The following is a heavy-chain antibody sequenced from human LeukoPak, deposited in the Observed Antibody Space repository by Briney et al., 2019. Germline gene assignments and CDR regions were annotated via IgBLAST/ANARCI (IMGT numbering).Heavy chain of an antibody. CDR3: ARHIVVVTAPYYFDY. CDR2: TSAYNGNT. CDR1: VYTFTSYG. J-gene: IGHJ4*02. D-gene: IGHD2-21*02. V-gene: IGHV1-18*01. Sequence: ASVKVSCKASVYTFTSYGISWVRQAPGQGLEWMGWTSAYNGNTNYAQKLQGRVTMTTDTSTSTAYMELRSLRSDDTAVYYCARHIVVVTAPYYFDYWGQGTLVTVSS.